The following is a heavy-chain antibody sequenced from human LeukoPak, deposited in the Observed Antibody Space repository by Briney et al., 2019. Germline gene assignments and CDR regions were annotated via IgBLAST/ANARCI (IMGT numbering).Heavy chain of an antibody. CDR3: ARATGYGMDV. CDR1: GGSISGYY. D-gene: IGHD1-14*01. CDR2: IYYSGST. V-gene: IGHV4-59*01. J-gene: IGHJ6*02. Sequence: SETLSLTCTVSGGSISGYYWSWIRQPPGKGLEWIGYIYYSGSTNYNPSLKSRVTISVDTSKNQFSLKLSSVTAADTAVYYCARATGYGMDVWGQGTTVTVSS.